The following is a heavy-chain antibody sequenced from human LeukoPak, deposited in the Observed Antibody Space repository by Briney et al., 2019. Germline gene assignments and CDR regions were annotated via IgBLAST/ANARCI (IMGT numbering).Heavy chain of an antibody. CDR2: FYHSGST. J-gene: IGHJ4*02. Sequence: PSGTLSLTCAVSGGSISSSNWWSWVRQPPGKGLEWIGEFYHSGSTNYNPSLKSRVTISVDKSKNQSSLKLSSVTAADTAVYYCARDLADSSSRYYFDYWGQGTLVTVSS. V-gene: IGHV4-4*02. CDR1: GGSISSSNW. D-gene: IGHD6-13*01. CDR3: ARDLADSSSRYYFDY.